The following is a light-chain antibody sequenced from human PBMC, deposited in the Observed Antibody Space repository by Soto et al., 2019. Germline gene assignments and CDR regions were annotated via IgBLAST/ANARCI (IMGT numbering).Light chain of an antibody. J-gene: IGLJ2*01. V-gene: IGLV2-23*01. CDR2: VAT. CDR1: SSDVGSYNL. CDR3: CSYADTNTLI. Sequence: QSVLTQPASVSGSPGQSITISCTGTSSDVGSYNLVSWYQQHPGRVPKLIIYVATQRPSGVSNRFSGSKSGNTASLTISGLQPEDEADYYCCSYADTNTLIFGGGTKLTVL.